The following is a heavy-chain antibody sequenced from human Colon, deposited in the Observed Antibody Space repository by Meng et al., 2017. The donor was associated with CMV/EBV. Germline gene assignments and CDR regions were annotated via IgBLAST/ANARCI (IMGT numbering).Heavy chain of an antibody. CDR2: IYGGGTT. Sequence: GESLKISFTASEFTVSESYMNWVRQAPGKGLEWVSVIYGGGTTKYADSVKGRFTISRDNSKNTLFLQMNSLRAEDTAVYYCAGETGLPNGMDVWGQGTTVTVSS. D-gene: IGHD4-11*01. J-gene: IGHJ6*02. V-gene: IGHV3-53*01. CDR3: AGETGLPNGMDV. CDR1: EFTVSESY.